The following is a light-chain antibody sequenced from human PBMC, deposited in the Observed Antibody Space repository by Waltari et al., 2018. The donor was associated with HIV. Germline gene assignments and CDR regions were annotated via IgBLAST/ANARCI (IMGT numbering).Light chain of an antibody. CDR3: QQYDNLPFT. CDR2: DAS. V-gene: IGKV1-33*01. Sequence: IQMPQSQSSPSASVGDRVTITCQASQDIRNYLNCYQQKPGKAPTLLIYDASNLETGVPSRFSGSGSGTECTFTISSLQPEDIATYYCQQYDNLPFTFGPVTKVDIK. CDR1: QDIRNY. J-gene: IGKJ3*01.